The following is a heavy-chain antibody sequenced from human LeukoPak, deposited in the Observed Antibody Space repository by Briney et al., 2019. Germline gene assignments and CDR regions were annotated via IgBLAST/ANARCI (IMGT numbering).Heavy chain of an antibody. D-gene: IGHD1-1*01. J-gene: IGHJ3*02. Sequence: GGSLRLSGAASRFSFSTYPMGWVRQAPGKGLEWVSGISASGDVTFHADPVKGRFTISRDNSKNTLYLQMTSLRAEDTAEYYCAKSLFTSATGTGRAFHIWGQGTMVTVSS. CDR1: RFSFSTYP. CDR2: ISASGDVT. V-gene: IGHV3-23*01. CDR3: AKSLFTSATGTGRAFHI.